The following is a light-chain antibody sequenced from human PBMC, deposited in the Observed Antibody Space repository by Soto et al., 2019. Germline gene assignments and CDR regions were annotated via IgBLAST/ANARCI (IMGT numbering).Light chain of an antibody. Sequence: QAALTQPAPVSGSPGQSITISSTGTSSDVGSYNLASWYHQHPGKAPKLMIYEGSNRPSGVSNRFSGSKSGNTASLTISGLEAEDEADYYCCSYAGSSTWVFGGGTKVTVL. CDR3: CSYAGSSTWV. CDR2: EGS. CDR1: SSDVGSYNL. V-gene: IGLV2-23*01. J-gene: IGLJ3*02.